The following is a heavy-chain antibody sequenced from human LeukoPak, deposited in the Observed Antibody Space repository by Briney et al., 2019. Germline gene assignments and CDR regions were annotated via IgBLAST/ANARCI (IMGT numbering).Heavy chain of an antibody. CDR2: IIPIFGIA. V-gene: IGHV1-69*04. CDR1: GGTFSSYA. CDR3: ARDHETFLEWLFPRWFDP. Sequence: ASVKVSCKASGGTFSSYAISWVRQAPEQGLEWMGRIIPIFGIANYAQKFQGRVTITADKSTSTAYMELSSLRSEDTAVYYCARDHETFLEWLFPRWFDPWGQGTLVTVSS. D-gene: IGHD3-3*02. J-gene: IGHJ5*02.